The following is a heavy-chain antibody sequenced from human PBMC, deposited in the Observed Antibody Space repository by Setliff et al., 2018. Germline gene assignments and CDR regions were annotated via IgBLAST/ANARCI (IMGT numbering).Heavy chain of an antibody. Sequence: SETLSLTCTVSGGSISSGDYYWSWIRQPPGKGLEWIGYIYSSGSTYYNPSLKSRVTVSIDTSKNQFSLKLNSVTAADMAVYYCAREQWLDPPGYYYMDVWAKGTTVTVSS. J-gene: IGHJ6*03. V-gene: IGHV4-61*08. CDR1: GGSISSGDYY. D-gene: IGHD6-19*01. CDR2: IYSSGST. CDR3: AREQWLDPPGYYYMDV.